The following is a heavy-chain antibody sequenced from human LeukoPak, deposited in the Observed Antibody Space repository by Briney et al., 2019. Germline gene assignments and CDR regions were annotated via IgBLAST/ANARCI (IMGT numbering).Heavy chain of an antibody. CDR3: ATQRGYSYGYAGFDY. D-gene: IGHD5-18*01. Sequence: GASVKVSCKASGGTFSSYAISWVRQAPGQGLEWMGGIIPIFGTANYAQKFQGRVTITTDESTSTAYMELSSLRSEDTAVYYCATQRGYSYGYAGFDYWGQGTLVTVSS. CDR2: IIPIFGTA. CDR1: GGTFSSYA. J-gene: IGHJ4*02. V-gene: IGHV1-69*05.